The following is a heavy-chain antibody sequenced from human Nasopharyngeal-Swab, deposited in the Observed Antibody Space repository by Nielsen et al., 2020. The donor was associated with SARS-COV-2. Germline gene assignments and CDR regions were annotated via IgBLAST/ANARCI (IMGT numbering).Heavy chain of an antibody. CDR3: AKDEWIVVVPAANGMDV. V-gene: IGHV3-30*18. CDR2: ISYDGSNK. J-gene: IGHJ6*02. CDR1: GFTFSSYG. D-gene: IGHD2-2*01. Sequence: GESLKISCAASGFTFSSYGMHWVRQAPGKGLEWVAVISYDGSNKYYADSVKGRFTISRDNSKNTLYLQMNSLRAEDTAVYYCAKDEWIVVVPAANGMDVWGQGTTVTVSS.